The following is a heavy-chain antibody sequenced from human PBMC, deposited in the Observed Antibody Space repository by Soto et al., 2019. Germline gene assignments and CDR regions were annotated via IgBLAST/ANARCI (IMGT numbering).Heavy chain of an antibody. V-gene: IGHV1-2*02. D-gene: IGHD1-26*01. Sequence: GXSVKFSCKASVYTFTCYYMHWVRQAPGQGLEWMGWINPNSGGTNYAQKFQGRVTMTRDTSISTAYMELSRLRSDDTAVYYCARDLAYSGSSQYWGQGTLVTVSS. J-gene: IGHJ4*02. CDR3: ARDLAYSGSSQY. CDR1: VYTFTCYY. CDR2: INPNSGGT.